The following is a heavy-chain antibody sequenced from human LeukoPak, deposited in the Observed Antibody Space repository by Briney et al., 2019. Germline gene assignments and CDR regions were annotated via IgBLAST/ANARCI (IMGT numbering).Heavy chain of an antibody. Sequence: GGSLRLSCAAFGFTFSSYAMGWVRQAPGKGLEWVSAISGSGGDTYYADSVKGRFTFSRDNPKNTLYLQMNSLRPEDTALYYCAKAVWFGEFDYYFFGLDVWGQGTTVTVSS. D-gene: IGHD3-10*01. CDR2: ISGSGGDT. V-gene: IGHV3-23*01. CDR3: AKAVWFGEFDYYFFGLDV. J-gene: IGHJ6*02. CDR1: GFTFSSYA.